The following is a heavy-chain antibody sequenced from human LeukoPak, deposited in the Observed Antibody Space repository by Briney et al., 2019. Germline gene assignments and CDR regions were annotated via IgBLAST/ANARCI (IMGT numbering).Heavy chain of an antibody. J-gene: IGHJ4*02. CDR2: INHSGST. D-gene: IGHD2-2*01. CDR1: GGSFSGYY. CDR3: ARGGVPAADYYFDY. Sequence: SETLSLTCAVYGGSFSGYYWSWIRQPPGEGLEWIGEINHSGSTNYNPSLKSRVTISVDTSKNQFSLKLSSVTAADTAVYYCARGGVPAADYYFDYWGQGTLVTVSS. V-gene: IGHV4-34*01.